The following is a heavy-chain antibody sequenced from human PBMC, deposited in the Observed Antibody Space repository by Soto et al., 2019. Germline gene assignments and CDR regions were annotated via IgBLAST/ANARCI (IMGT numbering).Heavy chain of an antibody. CDR1: GFTSSRYG. D-gene: IGHD2-15*01. J-gene: IGHJ4*02. CDR2: MSFEGNNK. CDR3: AKSQDRDCSGGSCHGFDF. Sequence: GGSLRLSCAASGFTSSRYGMHWVRQVPGKGLEWVAIMSFEGNNKYYAASVKGRFTVSRDKSKNTLYLQMNSLRTEDTAVYYCAKSQDRDCSGGSCHGFDFWGQGTLVTVSS. V-gene: IGHV3-30*18.